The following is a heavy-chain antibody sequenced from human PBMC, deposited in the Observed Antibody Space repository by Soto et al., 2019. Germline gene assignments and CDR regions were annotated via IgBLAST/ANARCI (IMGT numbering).Heavy chain of an antibody. Sequence: GGSLRLSCAASGFTFSSYAMSWVREAPGQGLEWVSAISGSGSNPYYADSVKGRFTISRDHSKNTLYLQMSSLRAEDTALYFCAKGSASTCPYYFDSWGPGTLVTVSS. J-gene: IGHJ4*02. CDR3: AKGSASTCPYYFDS. CDR2: ISGSGSNP. V-gene: IGHV3-23*01. CDR1: GFTFSSYA.